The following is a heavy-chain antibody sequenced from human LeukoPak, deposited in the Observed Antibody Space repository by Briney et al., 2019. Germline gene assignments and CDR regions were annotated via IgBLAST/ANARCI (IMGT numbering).Heavy chain of an antibody. CDR3: AKGGIAETYNWFDP. D-gene: IGHD6-13*01. CDR2: ISWNSGSI. Sequence: GGSLRLSCAASGFTFDDYAMHWVRQAPGKGLEWVSGISWNSGSIGYADSVKGRFTISRDNAENSLYLQMNSLRAEDTALYYCAKGGIAETYNWFDPWGQGTLVTVSS. J-gene: IGHJ5*02. V-gene: IGHV3-9*01. CDR1: GFTFDDYA.